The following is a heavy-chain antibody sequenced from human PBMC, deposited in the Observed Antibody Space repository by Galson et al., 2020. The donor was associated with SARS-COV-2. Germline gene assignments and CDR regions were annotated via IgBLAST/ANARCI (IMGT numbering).Heavy chain of an antibody. V-gene: IGHV3-11*04. D-gene: IGHD2-2*02. J-gene: IGHJ4*02. CDR1: GFTFSNAW. CDR2: TSISDTTR. CDR3: ARDLCTSTTCYNGFDY. Sequence: TGGSLRLSCAASGFTFSNAWMSWVRQAPGKGLEWVSYTSISDTTRYYADSVEGRFTISRDNAKNSLYLQMNSLRAEDTAIYYCARDLCTSTTCYNGFDYWGQGTLVTVSS.